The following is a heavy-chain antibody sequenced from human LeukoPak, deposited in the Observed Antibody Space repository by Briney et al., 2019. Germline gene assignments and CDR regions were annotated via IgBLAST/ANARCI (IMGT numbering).Heavy chain of an antibody. CDR3: ARDSIWGNCFDY. CDR2: TYYRSKWFK. V-gene: IGHV6-1*01. CDR1: GDSVSSNTAA. J-gene: IGHJ4*02. D-gene: IGHD7-27*01. Sequence: SQTLSLTCAISGDSVSSNTAAWNWVRQSPSRGLEWLGRTYYRSKWFKDYAVSVKSRIVINTDTSKNQFSLQLGSVTPEDTAVYYCARDSIWGNCFDYWGQGTLVTVSS.